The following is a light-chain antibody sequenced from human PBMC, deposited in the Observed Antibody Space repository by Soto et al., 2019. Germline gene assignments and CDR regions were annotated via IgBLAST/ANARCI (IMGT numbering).Light chain of an antibody. V-gene: IGKV1-39*01. J-gene: IGKJ3*01. CDR2: YAS. Sequence: DIQMTQSPSSLSASVGDRVTITCRASRSIGNSLNWYQQKPGKAPKLLIYYASSSKGRVPSRFSGSGAGRDITLTITSLQPEDVATFLWQHTYTAPSFSFGPGTKVDIK. CDR1: RSIGNS. CDR3: QHTYTAPSFS.